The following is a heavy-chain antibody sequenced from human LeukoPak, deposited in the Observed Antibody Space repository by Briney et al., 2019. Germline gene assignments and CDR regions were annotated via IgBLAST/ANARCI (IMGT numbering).Heavy chain of an antibody. V-gene: IGHV3-23*01. J-gene: IGHJ4*02. CDR2: ISGSGEIT. Sequence: GGSLRLSCAASGFSFSSYAMSWVRQAPGMRLEWVSSISGSGEITYYADSLEGRFTISRDNSKNTLYLQMNSLRAEDTAVYYCGRGYCSSTSCHDGNFDYWGQGTLVTVSS. CDR1: GFSFSSYA. D-gene: IGHD2-2*01. CDR3: GRGYCSSTSCHDGNFDY.